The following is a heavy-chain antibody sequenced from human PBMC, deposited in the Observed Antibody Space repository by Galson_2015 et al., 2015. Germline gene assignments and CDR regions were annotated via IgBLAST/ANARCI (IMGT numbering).Heavy chain of an antibody. D-gene: IGHD3-22*01. V-gene: IGHV4-39*07. J-gene: IGHJ4*02. CDR3: ARWGWRSGYNFDY. CDR2: IYYSGST. Sequence: IYYSGSTYYNPSLKSRVTISVDTSKNQFSLKLSSVTAADTAVYYCARWGWRSGYNFDYWGQGTLVTVSS.